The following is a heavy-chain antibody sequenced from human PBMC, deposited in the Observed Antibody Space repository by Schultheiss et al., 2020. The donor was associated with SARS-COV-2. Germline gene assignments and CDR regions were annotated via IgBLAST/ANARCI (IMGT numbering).Heavy chain of an antibody. CDR3: ARHAAGSSWYFWFDP. V-gene: IGHV4-59*08. Sequence: SQTLSLTCTVSGGSISSYYWSWIRQPPGKGLEWIGYIYYSGSTNYNPSLKSRVTISVDTSKSQFSLELSDVTAADTGVYYCARHAAGSSWYFWFDPWGQGTLVTVSS. D-gene: IGHD6-13*01. CDR1: GGSISSYY. CDR2: IYYSGST. J-gene: IGHJ5*02.